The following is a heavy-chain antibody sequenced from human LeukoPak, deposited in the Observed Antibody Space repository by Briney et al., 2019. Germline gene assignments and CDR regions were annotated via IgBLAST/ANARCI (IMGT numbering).Heavy chain of an antibody. Sequence: SETLSLTCTVSGGSISSYYWSWIWQPPGKGLEWIGYIYYSGSTNYNPSLKSRVTISVDTSKNQFSLKLSSVTAADTAVYYCARIAARLAYYYGMDVWGQGTTVTVSS. D-gene: IGHD6-6*01. CDR1: GGSISSYY. J-gene: IGHJ6*02. CDR2: IYYSGST. CDR3: ARIAARLAYYYGMDV. V-gene: IGHV4-59*12.